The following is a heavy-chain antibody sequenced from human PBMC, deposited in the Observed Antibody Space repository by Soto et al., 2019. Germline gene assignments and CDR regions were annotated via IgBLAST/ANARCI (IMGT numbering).Heavy chain of an antibody. CDR2: INPSGGST. J-gene: IGHJ4*02. V-gene: IGHV1-46*01. Sequence: ASVKVSCKASGYTFTSYYMHWVRQAPGQGLEWMGIINPSGGSTSYAQKFQGRVTMTRDTSTSTVYMELSRLRAEDTAVYYCARPKYPYYDSSGYRDYFDYWGQGTLVTVSS. CDR1: GYTFTSYY. CDR3: ARPKYPYYDSSGYRDYFDY. D-gene: IGHD3-22*01.